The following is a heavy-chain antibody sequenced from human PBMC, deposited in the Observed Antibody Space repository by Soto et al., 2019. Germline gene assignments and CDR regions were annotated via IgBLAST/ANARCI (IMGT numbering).Heavy chain of an antibody. D-gene: IGHD6-6*01. CDR1: GFTFSSHW. CDR3: ARERGQLAPYMDA. CDR2: IKRDGSEK. V-gene: IGHV3-7*01. J-gene: IGHJ6*03. Sequence: GGSLRLSCVASGFTFSSHWMSWVRQAPGKGLEWVANIKRDGSEKSYVDSVKGRFTISRANAKNSLSLQMNGLRVEDTAIYYCARERGQLAPYMDAWGTGTTVTVSS.